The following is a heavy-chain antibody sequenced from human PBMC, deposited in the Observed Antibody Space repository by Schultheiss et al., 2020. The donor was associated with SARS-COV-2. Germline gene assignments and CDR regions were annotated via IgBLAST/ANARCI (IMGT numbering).Heavy chain of an antibody. V-gene: IGHV4-61*02. CDR1: GVSISGNYY. Sequence: SQTLSLTCTVSGVSISGNYYWTWIRQPAGKGLEWIGRVYASGSTNYNPSLKSRVTMSVDTSKNQFSLKLSSVTAADTAVYYCARGAHGYYYGMDVWGQGTTVTVSS. CDR2: VYASGST. CDR3: ARGAHGYYYGMDV. J-gene: IGHJ6*02.